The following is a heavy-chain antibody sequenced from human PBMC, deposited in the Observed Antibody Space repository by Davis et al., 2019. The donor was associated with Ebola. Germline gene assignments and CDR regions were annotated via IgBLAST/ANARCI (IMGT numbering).Heavy chain of an antibody. D-gene: IGHD1-26*01. CDR1: GGSISSGGYY. CDR3: ARGIESGSYYPLHWFYFDY. Sequence: PSETLSLTCTVSGGSISSGGYYWSWIRQHPGKGLEWIGYIYYSGSTNYNPSLKSRVTISVDTSKNQFSLKLSSVTAADTAVYYCARGIESGSYYPLHWFYFDYWGQGTLVTVSS. J-gene: IGHJ4*02. CDR2: IYYSGST. V-gene: IGHV4-61*08.